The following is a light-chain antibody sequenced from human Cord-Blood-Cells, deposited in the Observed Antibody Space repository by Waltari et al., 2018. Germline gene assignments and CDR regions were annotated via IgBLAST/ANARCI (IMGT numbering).Light chain of an antibody. CDR2: DNS. J-gene: IGLJ2*01. Sequence: QSVLTQPPSVSGAPGQRVTISCTGRSSNIGAGYDVHWYQQLPGTAPKLLIYDNSNRPSGVPDRFSGSKSGTSASLAITVLQAEDEADYYCQSYDSSLSGSVFGGGTKLTVL. CDR1: SSNIGAGYD. CDR3: QSYDSSLSGSV. V-gene: IGLV1-40*01.